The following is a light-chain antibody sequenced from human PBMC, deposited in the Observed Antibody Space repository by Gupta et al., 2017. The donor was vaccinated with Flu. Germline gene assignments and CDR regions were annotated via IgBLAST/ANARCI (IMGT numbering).Light chain of an antibody. J-gene: IGKJ1*01. CDR2: DAS. CDR1: HSVSSN. Sequence: GERATLSCRASHSVSSNLAWYQQKPGQAPRLLIFDASTRATGVPARFSGSGSGTEFTLTISSLQSEDFAAYYCQQYTSWPPAFGQGTKVEI. CDR3: QQYTSWPPA. V-gene: IGKV3-15*01.